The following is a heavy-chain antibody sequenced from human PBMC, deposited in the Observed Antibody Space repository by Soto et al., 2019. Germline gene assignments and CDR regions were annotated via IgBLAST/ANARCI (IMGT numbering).Heavy chain of an antibody. V-gene: IGHV4-59*08. CDR1: GGSISGYY. D-gene: IGHD2-2*02. CDR3: ARLACSTTRCFTYFDY. J-gene: IGHJ4*02. Sequence: SETLSLTCTVSGGSISGYYWTWIRQPPGKGLEWIGYIYSSGNTNYNPSLQSRVTISVDTSKNQFSLKLSSVTAADTAVYHCARLACSTTRCFTYFDYWGQGALVTVSS. CDR2: IYSSGNT.